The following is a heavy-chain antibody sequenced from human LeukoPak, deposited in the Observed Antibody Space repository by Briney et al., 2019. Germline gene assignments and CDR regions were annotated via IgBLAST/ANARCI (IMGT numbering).Heavy chain of an antibody. CDR2: INHSGST. CDR3: ARVTRGYFDY. D-gene: IGHD3-10*01. Sequence: SETLSLTCTVSGVSISSSRYYWSWIRQPPGKGLEWIGEINHSGSTNYNPSLKSRVTISVDTSNNQFSLKLSSVTAADTAVYYCARVTRGYFDYWGQGTLVTVSS. V-gene: IGHV4-39*07. J-gene: IGHJ4*02. CDR1: GVSISSSRYY.